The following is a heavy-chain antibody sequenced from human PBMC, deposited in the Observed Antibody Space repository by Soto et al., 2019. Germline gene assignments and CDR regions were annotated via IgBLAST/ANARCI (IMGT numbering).Heavy chain of an antibody. V-gene: IGHV1-18*01. CDR2: IYSKAGKI. CDR1: GYTFTAFG. D-gene: IGHD5-12*01. Sequence: QVQLVQSGAEVQKPGASVKVSCKTSGYTFTAFGITWVRQAPGLGLEWMGWIYSKAGKINFAPKFQGRVIMTTDTYTTTAYVELTILTFGDSAVYFCSRAIGFDMDYWGQGTLVTVSS. J-gene: IGHJ4*02. CDR3: SRAIGFDMDY.